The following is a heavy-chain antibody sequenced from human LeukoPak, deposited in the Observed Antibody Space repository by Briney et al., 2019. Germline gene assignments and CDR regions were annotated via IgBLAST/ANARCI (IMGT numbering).Heavy chain of an antibody. D-gene: IGHD2-15*01. CDR2: ISSSGSTI. V-gene: IGHV3-48*03. J-gene: IGHJ4*02. CDR3: AREGYCSGGSCYGDLDY. Sequence: GGSLRLSCAASGFTFISYEMNCVRQAPGKGLEWVSYISSSGSTIYYADSVKGRFTISRDNAKNSLYLQMNSLRAEDTAVYYCAREGYCSGGSCYGDLDYWGQGTLVTVSS. CDR1: GFTFISYE.